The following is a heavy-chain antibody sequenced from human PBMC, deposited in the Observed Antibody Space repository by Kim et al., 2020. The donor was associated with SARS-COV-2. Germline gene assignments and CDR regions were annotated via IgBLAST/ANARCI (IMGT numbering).Heavy chain of an antibody. D-gene: IGHD3-9*01. CDR2: VSSTFVNS. CDR3: ALFYFGTFNQ. J-gene: IGHJ4*02. Sequence: GGSLRLSCTASGFIFSDYGINWVRQAPGKGLEWLSFVSSTFVNSHYADSVQGRFTISRDNAKNSLYLQMDSLRAEDTAVYYCALFYFGTFNQWGQGTQVTISA. CDR1: GFIFSDYG. V-gene: IGHV3-48*04.